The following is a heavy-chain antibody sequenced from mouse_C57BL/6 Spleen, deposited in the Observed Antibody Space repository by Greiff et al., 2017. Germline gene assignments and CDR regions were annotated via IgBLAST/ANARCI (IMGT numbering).Heavy chain of an antibody. Sequence: VNLVESDAELVKPGASVKISCKVSGYTFTDHTIHWMKQRPEQGLEWIGYIYPRDGSTKYNEKFKGKATLTADKSSSTAYMQLNSLTSEDSAVYFCARSGTYYSNPYAMDYWGQGTSVTVSS. J-gene: IGHJ4*01. D-gene: IGHD2-5*01. CDR2: IYPRDGST. CDR1: GYTFTDHT. CDR3: ARSGTYYSNPYAMDY. V-gene: IGHV1-78*01.